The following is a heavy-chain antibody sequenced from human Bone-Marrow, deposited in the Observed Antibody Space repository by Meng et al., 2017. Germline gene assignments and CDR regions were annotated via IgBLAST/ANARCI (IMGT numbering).Heavy chain of an antibody. CDR3: ARAPTYCSGGSCYSGGAFDI. D-gene: IGHD2-15*01. V-gene: IGHV4-61*01. CDR2: IYYSGIT. CDR1: GGSITSSSYY. J-gene: IGHJ3*02. Sequence: LRLSCTVSGGSITSSSYYWSWIRQPPGKGLEWIGYIYYSGITNYNPSLRSRVTISVDTSKTQFSLRLTFVTAADTALYYCARAPTYCSGGSCYSGGAFDIWGQGAMVTVSS.